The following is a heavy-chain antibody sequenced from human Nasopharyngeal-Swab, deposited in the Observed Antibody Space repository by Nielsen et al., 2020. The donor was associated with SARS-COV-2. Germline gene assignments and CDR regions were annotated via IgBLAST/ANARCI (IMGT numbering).Heavy chain of an antibody. V-gene: IGHV4-39*07. CDR2: IYYSGST. Sequence: SETLSLTCSVSGGSISSSSYYWGWIRPPPGKGLEWIGSIYYSGSTYYNPSLKSRVTISIDTSKNHFSLKLSSVTAADTAVYYCAREGRGIAAPGLDYWGQGTLVTVSS. CDR3: AREGRGIAAPGLDY. D-gene: IGHD6-13*01. J-gene: IGHJ4*02. CDR1: GGSISSSSYY.